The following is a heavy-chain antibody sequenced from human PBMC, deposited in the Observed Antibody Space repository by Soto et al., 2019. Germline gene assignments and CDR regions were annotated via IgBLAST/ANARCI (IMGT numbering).Heavy chain of an antibody. CDR1: QYRFNSCW. Sequence: GESQKISCKGSQYRFNSCWIGWVRQRPGKGLEWIGMIYPGDSDTTYSASFEGQVTMSVDKSISTAYLEWNSLKASDSATYYCAGQGSNGAYVYYPMDVWGQGTTVTVSS. D-gene: IGHD3-16*01. CDR3: AGQGSNGAYVYYPMDV. CDR2: IYPGDSDT. V-gene: IGHV5-51*01. J-gene: IGHJ6*02.